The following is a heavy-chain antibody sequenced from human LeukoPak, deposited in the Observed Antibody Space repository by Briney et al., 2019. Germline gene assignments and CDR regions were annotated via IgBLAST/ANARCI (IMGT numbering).Heavy chain of an antibody. V-gene: IGHV3-7*03. D-gene: IGHD6-19*01. J-gene: IGHJ4*02. CDR3: AKEGSSGWPDYFDY. CDR1: GFSFSHYW. CDR2: IKQDGSEN. Sequence: GGSLRLSCAASGFSFSHYWMSWVRQAPGRGLEWVANIKQDGSENYYVDSVKGRFTISRDNSKNTLYLQMSSLRAEDTAVYYCAKEGSSGWPDYFDYWGQGTLVTVSS.